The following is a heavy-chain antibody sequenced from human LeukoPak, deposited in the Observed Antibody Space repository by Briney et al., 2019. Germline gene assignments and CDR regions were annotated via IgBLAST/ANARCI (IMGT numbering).Heavy chain of an antibody. CDR1: SNSFGDYY. Sequence: SETLSLTCTVSSNSFGDYYWSWIRQPAGKGLEWLGRIYTSGSTTYNPSLKSRVTMSVDTSKSQFSLNLMSVTAADTAVYYCTRDTGTTGEVKFDPWGEGTLVTVSS. CDR3: TRDTGTTGEVKFDP. V-gene: IGHV4-4*07. CDR2: IYTSGST. D-gene: IGHD4-17*01. J-gene: IGHJ5*02.